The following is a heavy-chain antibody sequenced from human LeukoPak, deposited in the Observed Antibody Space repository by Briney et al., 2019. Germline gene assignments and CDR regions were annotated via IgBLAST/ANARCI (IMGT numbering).Heavy chain of an antibody. Sequence: KPSETLSLTCTVSGGSISSYYWSWIRQPPGKGLEWIGYIYYSRSTNYNPSLKSRVTISVDTSKNQFSLKLSSVTAADTAVYYCARENGKRGSGWVQGIDYWGQGTLVTVSS. D-gene: IGHD6-19*01. CDR1: GGSISSYY. CDR3: ARENGKRGSGWVQGIDY. CDR2: IYYSRST. J-gene: IGHJ4*02. V-gene: IGHV4-59*01.